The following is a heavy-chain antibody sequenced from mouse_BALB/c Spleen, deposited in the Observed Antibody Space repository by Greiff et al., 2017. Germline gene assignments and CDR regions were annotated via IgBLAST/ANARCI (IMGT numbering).Heavy chain of an antibody. CDR2: IYPGNSDT. V-gene: IGHV1-5*01. CDR3: TREGFTTVVASN. J-gene: IGHJ3*01. D-gene: IGHD1-1*01. CDR1: GYTFTSYW. Sequence: DVQLQESGTVLARPGASVKMSCKASGYTFTSYWMHWVKQRPGQGLEWIGAIYPGNSDTSYNQKFKGKAKLTAVTSTSTAYMELSSLTNEDSAVYYCTREGFTTVVASNWGQGTLVTVSA.